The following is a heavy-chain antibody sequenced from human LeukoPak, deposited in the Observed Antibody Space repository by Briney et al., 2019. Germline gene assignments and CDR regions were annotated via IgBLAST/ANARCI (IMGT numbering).Heavy chain of an antibody. V-gene: IGHV1-69*04. CDR3: AREEYSSSSRAFDI. Sequence: SVKLSCKASGGTFSSYAISWVRQAPGQGLEWMGRIIPILGIANYAQKFQGRVTITADESTSTAYMELSSLRSEDTAVYYCAREEYSSSSRAFDIWGQGTMVTVSS. J-gene: IGHJ3*02. CDR2: IIPILGIA. CDR1: GGTFSSYA. D-gene: IGHD6-6*01.